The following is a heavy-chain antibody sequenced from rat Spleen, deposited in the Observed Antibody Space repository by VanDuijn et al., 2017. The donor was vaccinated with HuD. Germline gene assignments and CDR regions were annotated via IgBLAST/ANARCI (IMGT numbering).Heavy chain of an antibody. CDR1: GFSLTDYS. D-gene: IGHD5-1*01. Sequence: QVQLKESGPGLVQPSQTLSLTCTVSGFSLTDYSVHWVRQPPGKGLEWMGRIQSGGSTDYNSALKSRLSISRDTSKSQVFLKMNSLQIEDTAIYYCTRDRLGAGFDYWGQGVMVTVSS. V-gene: IGHV2-19*01. J-gene: IGHJ2*01. CDR2: IQSGGST. CDR3: TRDRLGAGFDY.